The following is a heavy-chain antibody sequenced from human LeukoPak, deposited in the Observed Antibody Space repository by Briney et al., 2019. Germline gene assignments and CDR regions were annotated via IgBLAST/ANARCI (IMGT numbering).Heavy chain of an antibody. CDR1: GITLSNYG. J-gene: IGHJ4*02. D-gene: IGHD3-22*01. CDR3: AKRGVVIRVILVGFHKEAYYFDS. V-gene: IGHV3-23*01. CDR2: ISSSGGGT. Sequence: GGSLRLSCAVSGITLSNYGMSWVRQAPGKGLEWVAGISSSGGGTNYADSVKGRFTISRDNPKNTLYLQMNSLGAEDTAVYFCAKRGVVIRVILVGFHKEAYYFDSWGQGALVTVSS.